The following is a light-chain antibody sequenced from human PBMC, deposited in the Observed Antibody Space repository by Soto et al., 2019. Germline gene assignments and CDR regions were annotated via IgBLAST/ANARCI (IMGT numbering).Light chain of an antibody. CDR2: EVS. CDR1: SNDVGGYNY. J-gene: IGLJ1*01. V-gene: IGLV2-14*01. Sequence: QSVLTQPASVSGSPGQSITISCTGTSNDVGGYNYVSWYQQHPGKAPKLMIYEVSNRPSGVSNRFSGSKSGNTASLTISGLQAEDEADYYCSSYTSSSTPYVFGTGTKV. CDR3: SSYTSSSTPYV.